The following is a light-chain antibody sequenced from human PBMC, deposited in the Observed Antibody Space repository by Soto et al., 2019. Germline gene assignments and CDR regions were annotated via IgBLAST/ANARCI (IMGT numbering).Light chain of an antibody. Sequence: DIVMTQSPDSLAVSLGERATINCKSSQSVLYSPNNKNYLAWYQQKPGQPPKLVIYWASTRESGVPDRFSGSGSGTDITLTISSLQAEDVAVYYCQQYYNTPLTFGGGTKVEIK. V-gene: IGKV4-1*01. CDR3: QQYYNTPLT. CDR2: WAS. CDR1: QSVLYSPNNKNY. J-gene: IGKJ4*01.